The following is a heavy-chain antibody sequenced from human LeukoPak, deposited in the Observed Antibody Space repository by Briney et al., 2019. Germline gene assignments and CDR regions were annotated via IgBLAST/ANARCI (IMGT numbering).Heavy chain of an antibody. V-gene: IGHV3-23*01. CDR1: GFTLSSYA. CDR2: ISGNAGST. Sequence: PGGSLTLSCAASGFTLSSYAMSWVRQAPGKGLEWVSLISGNAGSTYYADSVKARFTISRDITKNTLYLQMNSLRAEDTAVYYCAKDGLHFSEWLPPLGYWGQGTLVTVSS. CDR3: AKDGLHFSEWLPPLGY. D-gene: IGHD3-3*01. J-gene: IGHJ4*02.